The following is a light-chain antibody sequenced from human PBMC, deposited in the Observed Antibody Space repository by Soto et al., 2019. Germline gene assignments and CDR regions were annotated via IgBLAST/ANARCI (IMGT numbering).Light chain of an antibody. CDR3: QQYNSYSLWT. CDR2: DAS. J-gene: IGKJ1*01. CDR1: QSISSW. V-gene: IGKV1-5*01. Sequence: DIQMTQSPSTLSASVGDTVTITCRASQSISSWLAWYQQKPGKAPKLLIYDASSLQSGVPSRFSGSGSGTEFTLTIDSLQPDDFATYYCQQYNSYSLWTFGQGTKVEIK.